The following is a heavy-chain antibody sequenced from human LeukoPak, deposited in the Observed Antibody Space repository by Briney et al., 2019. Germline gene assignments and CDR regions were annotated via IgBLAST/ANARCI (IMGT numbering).Heavy chain of an antibody. V-gene: IGHV1-8*03. CDR3: ASGRGISAARPHYYMDV. J-gene: IGHJ6*03. Sequence: ASVKVSCKASGYTFTTYDINWVRQATGQGLEWMGWINPNSGNTGYAQKFQGRVTITRNTSISTVYMELSSLRSEDTAVYYCASGRGISAARPHYYMDVWGKGTTVTVSS. CDR2: INPNSGNT. D-gene: IGHD6-6*01. CDR1: GYTFTTYD.